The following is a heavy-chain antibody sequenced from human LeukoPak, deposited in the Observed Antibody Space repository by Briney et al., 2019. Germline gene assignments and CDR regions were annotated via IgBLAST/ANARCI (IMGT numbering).Heavy chain of an antibody. D-gene: IGHD1-26*01. CDR2: IHPSGST. CDR3: ARGLDTYKSGVD. CDR1: GGSFSGYY. V-gene: IGHV4-34*01. Sequence: SETLSLTCVVYGGSFSGYYCTWIRQAPGKGLEWIGEIHPSGSTNYNPSLMSRVSLSLDTSKNQFSLRLSPVTAADTAVYFCARGLDTYKSGVDWGQGTLVTVSS. J-gene: IGHJ4*02.